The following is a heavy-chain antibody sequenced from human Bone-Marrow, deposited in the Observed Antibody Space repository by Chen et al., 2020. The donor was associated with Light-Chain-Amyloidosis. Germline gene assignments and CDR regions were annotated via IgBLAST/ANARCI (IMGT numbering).Heavy chain of an antibody. D-gene: IGHD6-25*01. CDR1: GFTFSSYW. Sequence: EVQLVESGGGLVQPGGSLRLSCAASGFTFSSYWMNWVRQAPGKVLEWISYIGSNPNIIFYADSVKGRFTIYRDNAKNSLYLQMHSLRAEDTAVYYCARDSGEASADDSWGQGTLVTVSS. V-gene: IGHV3-48*01. J-gene: IGHJ4*02. CDR2: IGSNPNII. CDR3: ARDSGEASADDS.